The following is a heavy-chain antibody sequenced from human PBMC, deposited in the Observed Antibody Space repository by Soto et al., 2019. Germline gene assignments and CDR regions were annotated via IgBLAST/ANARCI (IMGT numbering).Heavy chain of an antibody. CDR2: IYYSGST. J-gene: IGHJ3*02. Sequence: QVQLQESGPGLVKPSQTLSLTCTVSGGSISSGGYYWSWIRQHPGKGLEWIGYIYYSGSTYYNPSLKSRVTISVDTSKHQFSLKLSSVTAADTAVYYCAREDPTVTTYDAFDIWGQGTMVTVSS. V-gene: IGHV4-31*03. CDR3: AREDPTVTTYDAFDI. CDR1: GGSISSGGYY. D-gene: IGHD4-17*01.